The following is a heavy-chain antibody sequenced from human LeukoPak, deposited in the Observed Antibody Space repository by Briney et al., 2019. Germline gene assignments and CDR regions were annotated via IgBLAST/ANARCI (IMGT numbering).Heavy chain of an antibody. J-gene: IGHJ3*02. CDR2: ISGSSSYI. D-gene: IGHD3-9*01. CDR3: ARDFERNFDWLLYTHAFVI. Sequence: RGSLRLSCAASGFTLSSYSMKWDRPPAREGLGWESSISGSSSYIYYADSVEGRFTISGDNAKNSLYLQMNSLRAEDTAVYYCARDFERNFDWLLYTHAFVIWGQGTMVTVSS. CDR1: GFTLSSYS. V-gene: IGHV3-21*06.